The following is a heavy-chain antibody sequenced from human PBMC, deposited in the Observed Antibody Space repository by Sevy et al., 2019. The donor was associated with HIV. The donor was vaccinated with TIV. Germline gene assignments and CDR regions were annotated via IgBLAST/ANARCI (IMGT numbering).Heavy chain of an antibody. Sequence: GGCLRLSCKASGFTFSSFWMQWVRQAPGKGLEWVANIRQDGNEIYYGDSVKGRFTISRDNAKNALYLQMDGLRAEDTAVYYCARRYFDLWGQGTLVTVSS. CDR2: IRQDGNEI. CDR3: ARRYFDL. J-gene: IGHJ4*02. V-gene: IGHV3-7*01. CDR1: GFTFSSFW.